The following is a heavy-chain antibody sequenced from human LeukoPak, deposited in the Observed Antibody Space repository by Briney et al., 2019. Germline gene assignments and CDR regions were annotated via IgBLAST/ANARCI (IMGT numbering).Heavy chain of an antibody. CDR2: ISSSGSTI. V-gene: IGHV3-11*01. Sequence: GGSLRLSCAASGFTFSDYYMSWIRQAPGKGLEWVSYISSSGSTIYYADSVKGRFTISRDNAKNSLYLQMNSLRAEDTAVHYCARVLRGETLNYYYYGMDVWGQGTTVTVSS. D-gene: IGHD3-10*01. J-gene: IGHJ6*02. CDR3: ARVLRGETLNYYYYGMDV. CDR1: GFTFSDYY.